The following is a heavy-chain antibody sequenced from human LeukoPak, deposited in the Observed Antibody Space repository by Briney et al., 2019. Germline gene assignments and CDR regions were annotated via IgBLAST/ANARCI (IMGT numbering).Heavy chain of an antibody. CDR3: ARDRPRDAFDI. J-gene: IGHJ3*02. CDR1: GFTFSSYG. V-gene: IGHV3-21*01. Sequence: PGGSLRLSCAASGFTFSSYGMSWVRQAPGKGLEWVSSISSSSSYIYYADSVKGRFTISRDNAKNSLFLQMNSLRAEDTAFYYCARDRPRDAFDIWGQGTMVTVSS. CDR2: ISSSSSYI.